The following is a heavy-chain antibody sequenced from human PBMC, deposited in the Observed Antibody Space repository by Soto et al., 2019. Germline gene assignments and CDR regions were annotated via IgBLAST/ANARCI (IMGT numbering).Heavy chain of an antibody. Sequence: QLQLQESGSGLVKPSQTLSLTCAVSGGSISSGGYSWSWIRQPPGKGLEWIGYIYHSGSTYYNPSLKSRVNISVARSKNQFSLKLSSVTAADTAVYYCARGGVDYYDSSGYYFSPYYFDYWGQGTLVTVSS. J-gene: IGHJ4*02. D-gene: IGHD3-22*01. V-gene: IGHV4-30-2*01. CDR3: ARGGVDYYDSSGYYFSPYYFDY. CDR2: IYHSGST. CDR1: GGSISSGGYS.